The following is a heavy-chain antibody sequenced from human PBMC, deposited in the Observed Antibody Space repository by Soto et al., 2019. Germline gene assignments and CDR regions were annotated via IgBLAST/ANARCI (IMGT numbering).Heavy chain of an antibody. J-gene: IGHJ6*03. CDR3: AGPTPHQWYYMAV. D-gene: IGHD1-26*01. CDR1: GDSVSSNSAA. CDR2: TYYRSRWYN. Sequence: PSQTLSLTCAISGDSVSSNSAAWNWIRLSPSRGLEWLARTYYRSRWYNDYAVSVRSRITVNPDTSKNQFSLQLTSVTPKDTTVYYGAGPTPHQWYYMAVGAKGPTVPVSS. V-gene: IGHV6-1*01.